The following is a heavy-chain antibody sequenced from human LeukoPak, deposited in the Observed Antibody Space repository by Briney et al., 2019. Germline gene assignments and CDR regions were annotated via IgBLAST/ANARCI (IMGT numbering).Heavy chain of an antibody. CDR3: ARPLYDSSGPPGTYYYYMDV. Sequence: GVSLKTSCKGSGYSFTSYWIGWVRQMPGKGLEWMGIIYPGDSDTRYSPSFQGQVTISADKSISTAYLQWSSLKASDTAMYYCARPLYDSSGPPGTYYYYMDVWGKGTTVTVSS. CDR1: GYSFTSYW. CDR2: IYPGDSDT. J-gene: IGHJ6*03. D-gene: IGHD3-22*01. V-gene: IGHV5-51*01.